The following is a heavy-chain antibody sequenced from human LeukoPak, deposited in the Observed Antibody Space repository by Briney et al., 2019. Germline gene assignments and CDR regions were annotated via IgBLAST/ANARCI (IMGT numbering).Heavy chain of an antibody. J-gene: IGHJ4*02. Sequence: GGSLRLSCAASGFTFSSYSMNWVRQAPGKGLEWASSISSSSSYIYYADSVKGRFTISRDNAKNSLYLQMNSLRAEDTAVYYCARDRGSSAPFDYWGQGTLVTVSS. CDR1: GFTFSSYS. D-gene: IGHD2-15*01. V-gene: IGHV3-21*01. CDR3: ARDRGSSAPFDY. CDR2: ISSSSSYI.